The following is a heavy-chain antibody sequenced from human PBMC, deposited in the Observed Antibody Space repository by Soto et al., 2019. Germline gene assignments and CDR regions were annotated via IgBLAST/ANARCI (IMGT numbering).Heavy chain of an antibody. CDR3: ARDLGIEASY. CDR1: GFTFSSYE. Sequence: PVGSLRLSCAASGFTFSSYEMNWFRQAPVNGLEWVSYISSSGSTIYYADSVKGRFTISRDNAKNSLYLQMNSLRAEDTAVYYCARDLGIEASYWGQGTLVTVSS. CDR2: ISSSGSTI. D-gene: IGHD6-13*01. V-gene: IGHV3-48*03. J-gene: IGHJ4*02.